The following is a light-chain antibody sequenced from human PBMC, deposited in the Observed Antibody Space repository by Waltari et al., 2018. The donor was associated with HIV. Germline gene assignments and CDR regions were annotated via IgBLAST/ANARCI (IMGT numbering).Light chain of an antibody. J-gene: IGLJ2*01. V-gene: IGLV2-8*01. CDR3: SSFADRDGFYVL. Sequence: QSALTQPPHTCGHPGPSVTLTSTGSTSDSGLYGYVSWYQLHPGKAPKLVISEVTKRPSGVSDRFSGSKSANTAFLTVSGRQAEDEADYYCSSFADRDGFYVLFGGGTRLTVL. CDR2: EVT. CDR1: TSDSGLYGY.